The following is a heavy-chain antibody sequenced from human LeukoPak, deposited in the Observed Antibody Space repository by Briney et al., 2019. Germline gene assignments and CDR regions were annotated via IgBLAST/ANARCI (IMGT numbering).Heavy chain of an antibody. V-gene: IGHV4-34*01. CDR1: GGSFSGYY. Sequence: SETLSLTCAVYGGSFSGYYWSWIRQPPGKGLEWIGEINHSGSTNYNPSLKSRVTILVDTSKNQFSLKLSSVTAADTAVYYCARDVATRQKILTGYYNHYYYMDVWGKGTTVTISS. CDR3: ARDVATRQKILTGYYNHYYYMDV. CDR2: INHSGST. J-gene: IGHJ6*03. D-gene: IGHD3-9*01.